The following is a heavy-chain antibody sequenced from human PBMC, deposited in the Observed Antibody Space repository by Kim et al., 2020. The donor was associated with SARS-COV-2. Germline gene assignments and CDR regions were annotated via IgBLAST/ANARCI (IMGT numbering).Heavy chain of an antibody. CDR2: ISYDGSNK. D-gene: IGHD3-10*01. CDR1: GFTFSSYG. Sequence: GGSLRLSCAASGFTFSSYGMHWVRQAPGKGLEWVAVISYDGSNKYYADSVKGRFTISRDNSKNTLYLQMNSLRAEDTAVYYCAKVGGYGSGSDAYFDYWGQGTLVTVSS. CDR3: AKVGGYGSGSDAYFDY. V-gene: IGHV3-30*18. J-gene: IGHJ4*02.